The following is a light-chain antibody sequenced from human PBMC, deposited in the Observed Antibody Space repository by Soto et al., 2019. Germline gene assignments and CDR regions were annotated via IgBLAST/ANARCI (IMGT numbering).Light chain of an antibody. V-gene: IGKV3-15*01. CDR1: QSVRRN. Sequence: EVVLTQSPATLSMSPGQGATLSCRASQSVRRNLAWYQQKPGQAPRLLIYDASTRAAGLPARFSASGSGTEFTLTISSLQSEDFAVYYCQQYGSSLFTFGPGTKVDIK. CDR2: DAS. CDR3: QQYGSSLFT. J-gene: IGKJ3*01.